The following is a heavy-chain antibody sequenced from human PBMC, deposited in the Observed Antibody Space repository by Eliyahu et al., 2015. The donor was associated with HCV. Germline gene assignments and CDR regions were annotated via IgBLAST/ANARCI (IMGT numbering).Heavy chain of an antibody. V-gene: IGHV1-69*01. Sequence: QVQLVQSGAEVKKPGSSVKVSCKASGGTFSSYAISWVRQAPGQGLEWMGGIIPIFGXANYAQKFQGRVTITADESTSTAYMELSSLRSEDTAVYYCAREGYSSGWYDRPGNWFDPWGQGTLVTVSS. CDR3: AREGYSSGWYDRPGNWFDP. CDR2: IIPIFGXA. D-gene: IGHD6-19*01. CDR1: GGTFSSYA. J-gene: IGHJ5*02.